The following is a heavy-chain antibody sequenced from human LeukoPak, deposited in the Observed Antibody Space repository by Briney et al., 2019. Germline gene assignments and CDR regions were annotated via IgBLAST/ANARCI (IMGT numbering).Heavy chain of an antibody. CDR3: SGKKGWILDY. D-gene: IGHD2-2*03. Sequence: SETLSLTCAVYGGSFSGYYWSWIRQPPGKGLEWIGEINHSGSTNYNPSLKSRVTISVDTSKNQFSLKLSSVTAADTAVYYCSGKKGWILDYWGPGTLVTVSS. V-gene: IGHV4-34*01. CDR1: GGSFSGYY. J-gene: IGHJ4*02. CDR2: INHSGST.